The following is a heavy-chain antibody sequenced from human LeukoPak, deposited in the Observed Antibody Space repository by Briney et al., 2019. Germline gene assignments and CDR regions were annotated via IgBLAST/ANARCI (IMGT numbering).Heavy chain of an antibody. D-gene: IGHD1-26*01. V-gene: IGHV3-48*02. CDR1: GFTFSSYS. CDR3: ARVWGSGSYLLY. CDR2: ISSSSSSI. J-gene: IGHJ4*02. Sequence: PGGSLRLSCAASGFTFSSYSMNWVRQAPGKGLEWVSYISSSSSSIYYADSVKGQFTISRDNAKNSLYLQMNSLRDEDTAVYYCARVWGSGSYLLYWGQGTLVTVSS.